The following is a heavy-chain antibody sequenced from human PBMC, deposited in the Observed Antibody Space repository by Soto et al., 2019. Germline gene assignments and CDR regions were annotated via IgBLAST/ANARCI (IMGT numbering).Heavy chain of an antibody. CDR2: IYWDDDK. V-gene: IGHV2-5*02. Sequence: SGPTLVKPTQTLTLTCTFSGFSLSTSGVGVGWIRQPPGKALEWLALIYWDDDKRYSPSLKSRLTITKDTSKNQVVLTMTNMDPVDTATYYCAHHGPVDIVVVPAAIWFDPWGQGTLVTVSS. CDR3: AHHGPVDIVVVPAAIWFDP. CDR1: GFSLSTSGVG. D-gene: IGHD2-2*01. J-gene: IGHJ5*02.